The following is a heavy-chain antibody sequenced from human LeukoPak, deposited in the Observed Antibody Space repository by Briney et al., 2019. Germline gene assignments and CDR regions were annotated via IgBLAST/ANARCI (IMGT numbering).Heavy chain of an antibody. CDR2: INAGNGNT. D-gene: IGHD3-22*01. J-gene: IGHJ4*02. Sequence: GASVKVSSKASGYTFTSYAMHWVRQAPGQRLEWMGWINAGNGNTKYSQKFQGRVSITRDTSASTAYMELSSLRSEDTAVYYCARSYYDSSGYYSFDYWGQGTLVTVSS. CDR1: GYTFTSYA. V-gene: IGHV1-3*01. CDR3: ARSYYDSSGYYSFDY.